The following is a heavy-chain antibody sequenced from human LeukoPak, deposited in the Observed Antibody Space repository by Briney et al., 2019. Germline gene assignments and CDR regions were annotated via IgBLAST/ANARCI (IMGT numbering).Heavy chain of an antibody. J-gene: IGHJ4*02. D-gene: IGHD2-15*01. Sequence: SETLSLTCTVSGGSISSYYWSWIRQPPGKGLEWIGYIYYSGSTNYNPSLKSRVTISVDTSKNQFSLKLSSVTAADTAVYYCSRVHCSGGSCPFDYWGQGTLVTVSS. CDR2: IYYSGST. V-gene: IGHV4-59*01. CDR1: GGSISSYY. CDR3: SRVHCSGGSCPFDY.